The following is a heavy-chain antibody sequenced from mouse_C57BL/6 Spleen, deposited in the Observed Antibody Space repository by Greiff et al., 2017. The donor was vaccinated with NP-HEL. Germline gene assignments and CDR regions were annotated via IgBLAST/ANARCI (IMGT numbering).Heavy chain of an antibody. V-gene: IGHV1-72*01. J-gene: IGHJ4*01. CDR1: GYTFTSYW. CDR2: IDPNSGGT. Sequence: QVQLQQSGAELVKPGASVKLSCKASGYTFTSYWMHWVKQRPGRGLEWIGRIDPNSGGTKYNEKFKSKATLTVDKPYSTAYMQLSSLTSEYSAVYYYSRSDCAGDYSMDYWGQGTSVTVSS. CDR3: SRSDCAGDYSMDY. D-gene: IGHD2-4*01.